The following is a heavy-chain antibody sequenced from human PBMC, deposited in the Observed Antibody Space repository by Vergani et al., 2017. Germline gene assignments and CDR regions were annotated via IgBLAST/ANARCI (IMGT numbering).Heavy chain of an antibody. D-gene: IGHD1-14*01. CDR2: INTGNGNT. V-gene: IGHV1-3*04. CDR1: GYTFTSYA. J-gene: IGHJ4*02. Sequence: QVQLVQSGAEVKKPGASVKVSCKASGYTFTSYAMHWVRQAPGQRLEWMGWINTGNGNTKYSQKFQGRVTITRDTSASTAYMELSSLRSEDTAVYYCARAPRNRDSSQLFGYWGQGTLVTVSS. CDR3: ARAPRNRDSSQLFGY.